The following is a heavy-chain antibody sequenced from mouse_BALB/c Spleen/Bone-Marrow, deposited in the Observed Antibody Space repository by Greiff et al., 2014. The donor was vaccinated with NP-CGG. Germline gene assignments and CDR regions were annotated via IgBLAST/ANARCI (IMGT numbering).Heavy chain of an antibody. CDR1: GYTFSSYW. CDR3: TGRGFAS. Sequence: LVESGPELMKPGASVKISCKATGYTFSSYWIEWVKQRPGHGLEWIGEILPGSGNTHYNEKFKGKATFTADTSSNTAYMQLSGLPSGDSAVYYCTGRGFASWGQGTLVPVSA. CDR2: ILPGSGNT. J-gene: IGHJ3*01. V-gene: IGHV1-9*01.